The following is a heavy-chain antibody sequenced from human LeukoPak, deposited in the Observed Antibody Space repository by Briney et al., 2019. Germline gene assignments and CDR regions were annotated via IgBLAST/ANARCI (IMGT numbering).Heavy chain of an antibody. CDR1: GGSISSGGYY. CDR3: ARGRRWYCSGGSCQHNWFDP. CDR2: IYYSGST. V-gene: IGHV4-31*11. J-gene: IGHJ5*02. D-gene: IGHD2-15*01. Sequence: KSSETLSLTCAVSGGSISSGGYYWSWIRQHPGKGLEWIGYIYYSGSTYYNPSPKSRVTISVDTSKNQFSLKLSSVTAADTAVYYCARGRRWYCSGGSCQHNWFDPWGQGTLVTVSS.